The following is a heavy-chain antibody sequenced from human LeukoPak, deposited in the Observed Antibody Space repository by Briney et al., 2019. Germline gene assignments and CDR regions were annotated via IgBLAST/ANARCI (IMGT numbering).Heavy chain of an antibody. CDR2: NSGSGGST. V-gene: IGHV3-23*01. Sequence: PGGSLRLSCAASGFTFSSHAMSWVREAPGKGLEEVSANSGSGGSTFYADSVKGRFTISRDNSKNTLYLQMNSLRAEDTAVYYCAKDPVDRYYYGSGSYPVDYWGQGTLVTVSS. CDR1: GFTFSSHA. J-gene: IGHJ4*02. CDR3: AKDPVDRYYYGSGSYPVDY. D-gene: IGHD3-10*01.